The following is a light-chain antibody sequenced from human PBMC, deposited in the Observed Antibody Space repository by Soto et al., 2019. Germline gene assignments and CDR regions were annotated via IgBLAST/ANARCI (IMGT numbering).Light chain of an antibody. CDR1: SSDVGGYNY. Sequence: QSVLTQPASVSGSPGQSITISCTGTSSDVGGYNYVSWYQQHPGKAPKLMIYDVSNRPSGVSNRFSGSKSGNTASLTISGLQAEDEADYYCSSYTSSSNYVFGTGTKVTXL. V-gene: IGLV2-14*01. CDR3: SSYTSSSNYV. CDR2: DVS. J-gene: IGLJ1*01.